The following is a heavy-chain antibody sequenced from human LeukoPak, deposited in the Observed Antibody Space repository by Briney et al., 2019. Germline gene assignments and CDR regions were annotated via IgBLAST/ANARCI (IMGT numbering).Heavy chain of an antibody. V-gene: IGHV5-51*01. D-gene: IGHD1-26*01. CDR2: IYPGDSDT. Sequence: GESLKISCKGSGYSFTTYWIAWVRQMPGKGLEWMGIIYPGDSDTTYSPSFQGQVTISADKSISTAYLQWSSLKASDTAMYYCARMEWELHPFDYWGQGTLVTVSS. CDR3: ARMEWELHPFDY. CDR1: GYSFTTYW. J-gene: IGHJ4*02.